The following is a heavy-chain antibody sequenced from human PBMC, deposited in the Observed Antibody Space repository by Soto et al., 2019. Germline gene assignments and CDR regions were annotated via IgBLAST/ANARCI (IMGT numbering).Heavy chain of an antibody. J-gene: IGHJ4*02. V-gene: IGHV4-4*02. CDR1: GGSISSSNW. Sequence: QVQLQESGPGLVKPSGTLSLTCSVSGGSISSSNWWSWVRQPPGKGLEWIGEIYHSGSTNYNPSLKRRVPISVDKSKNQFALKLSSGTAADTDVYYCARCIAAAGTIDYWGQGTLVTVSA. CDR3: ARCIAAAGTIDY. CDR2: IYHSGST. D-gene: IGHD6-13*01.